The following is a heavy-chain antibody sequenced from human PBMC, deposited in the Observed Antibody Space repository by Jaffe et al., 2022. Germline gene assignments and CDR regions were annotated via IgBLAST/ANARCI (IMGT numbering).Heavy chain of an antibody. V-gene: IGHV2-5*01. D-gene: IGHD3-16*02. J-gene: IGHJ5*02. CDR3: AHKGLGGSYRLNWFDP. CDR2: IYWNDDK. CDR1: GFSLSTSGVG. Sequence: QITLKESGPTLVKPTQTLTLTCTFSGFSLSTSGVGVGWIRQPPGKALEWLALIYWNDDKRYSPSLKSRLTITKDTSKNQVVLTMTNMDPVDTATYYCAHKGLGGSYRLNWFDPWGQGTLVTVSS.